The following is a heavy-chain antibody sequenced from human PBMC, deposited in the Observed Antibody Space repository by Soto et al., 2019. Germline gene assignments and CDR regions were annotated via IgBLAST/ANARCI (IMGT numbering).Heavy chain of an antibody. J-gene: IGHJ5*02. Sequence: ASVKVSCKASGYPFSDNQIHWLRRAPGQGLEWMGRINPKSDDTNYAQKFQGRVTMTRDTSIDTAYLELTGLTSDDTATYYCARKHSLDYIRWGLDPWGQGTLGTVPQ. D-gene: IGHD4-4*01. CDR3: ARKHSLDYIRWGLDP. V-gene: IGHV1-2*02. CDR1: GYPFSDNQ. CDR2: INPKSDDT.